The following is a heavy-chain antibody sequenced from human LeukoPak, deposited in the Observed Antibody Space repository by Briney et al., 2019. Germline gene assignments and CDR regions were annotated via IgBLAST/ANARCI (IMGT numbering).Heavy chain of an antibody. Sequence: SETLSLTCTVSGGSISSSSYYWGWIRQPPGKGLEWIGSIYYSGSTYYNPSLKSRVTISVDTSKNQFSLKLSSVTAADTAVYYCARGSAMVRGVTLYYFDYWGQGTLVTVSS. CDR2: IYYSGST. J-gene: IGHJ4*02. D-gene: IGHD3-10*01. CDR3: ARGSAMVRGVTLYYFDY. CDR1: GGSISSSSYY. V-gene: IGHV4-39*01.